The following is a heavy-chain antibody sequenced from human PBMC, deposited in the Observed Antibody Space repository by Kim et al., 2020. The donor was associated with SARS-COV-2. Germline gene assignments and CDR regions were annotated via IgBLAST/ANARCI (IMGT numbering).Heavy chain of an antibody. CDR3: AKEERQWLGD. V-gene: IGHV3-33*06. D-gene: IGHD6-19*01. Sequence: NKSYAEHVKSPITLSRETSKNTLYLQMNSLRAEDTAVYYCAKEERQWLGDWGQGTLVTVSS. J-gene: IGHJ4*02. CDR2: NK.